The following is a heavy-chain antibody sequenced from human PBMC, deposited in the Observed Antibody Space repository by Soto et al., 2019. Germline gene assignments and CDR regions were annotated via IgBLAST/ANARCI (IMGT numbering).Heavy chain of an antibody. CDR3: AKGRKNYYDFWSGYQTGYMDV. CDR2: ISYDGSNK. V-gene: IGHV3-30*18. CDR1: GFTFSSYG. D-gene: IGHD3-3*01. J-gene: IGHJ6*03. Sequence: GGSLRLSCAASGFTFSSYGMHWVRQAPGKGLEWVAVISYDGSNKYYADSVKGRFTISRDNSKNTLYLQMNSLRAEDTAVYYCAKGRKNYYDFWSGYQTGYMDVWGKGTTVTVSS.